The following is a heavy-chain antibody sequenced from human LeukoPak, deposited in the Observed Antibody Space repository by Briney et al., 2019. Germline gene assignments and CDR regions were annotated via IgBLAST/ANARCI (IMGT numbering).Heavy chain of an antibody. D-gene: IGHD1-26*01. CDR2: IYYSGST. CDR1: GGSISSSSYY. Sequence: PSETLSLTCTVSGGSISSSSYYWGWIRQPPGKGLEWIGTIYYSGSTYYNPSLKSRVTISVDTSKNQFSLKLSSVTAADTAVYYCARIVGATRAWFDYWGQGTLVTVSS. V-gene: IGHV4-39*07. J-gene: IGHJ4*02. CDR3: ARIVGATRAWFDY.